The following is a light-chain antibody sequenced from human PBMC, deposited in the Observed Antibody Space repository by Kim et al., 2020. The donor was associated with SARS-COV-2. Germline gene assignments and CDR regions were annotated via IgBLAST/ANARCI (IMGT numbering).Light chain of an antibody. CDR1: QSVSSY. V-gene: IGKV3-11*01. J-gene: IGKJ4*01. CDR2: DAS. CDR3: QQRSNWLT. Sequence: LSLPPGERATLSCRASQSVSSYLAWYQQKPGQAPRLLIYDASNRATGIPARFSGSGSGTDFNLTISSLEPEDFAVYYCQQRSNWLTLGGGTTVDIK.